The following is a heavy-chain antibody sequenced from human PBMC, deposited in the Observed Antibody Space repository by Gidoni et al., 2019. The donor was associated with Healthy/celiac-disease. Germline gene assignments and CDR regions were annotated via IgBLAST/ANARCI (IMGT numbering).Heavy chain of an antibody. V-gene: IGHV3-30-3*01. Sequence: QVQLVESGGGVVQPGRSLRLSCAASGFTFSSYAMHWVRQAPGKGLEWVAVITYDVSNNYYSDSVKGRFTISRANSKNTLYLQMSSLRAEDTAVYYCARDIRRIAAHPYYFDYWGQGTLVTVSS. CDR3: ARDIRRIAAHPYYFDY. CDR1: GFTFSSYA. J-gene: IGHJ4*02. CDR2: ITYDVSNN. D-gene: IGHD6-6*01.